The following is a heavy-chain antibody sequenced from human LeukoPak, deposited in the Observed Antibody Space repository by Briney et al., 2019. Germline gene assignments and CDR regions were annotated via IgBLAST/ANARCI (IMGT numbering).Heavy chain of an antibody. J-gene: IGHJ3*02. CDR3: ARDPNGNYIGAFDM. CDR2: ISGSGGST. Sequence: GGSLRLSCAASGFTFSSYAMSWVRQAPGKGLEWVSAISGSGGSTYYADSVKGRFTISRDDSQHTLFLQMNSLRAEDTAVYYCARDPNGNYIGAFDMWGPGTMVTVSS. V-gene: IGHV3-23*01. CDR1: GFTFSSYA. D-gene: IGHD4-17*01.